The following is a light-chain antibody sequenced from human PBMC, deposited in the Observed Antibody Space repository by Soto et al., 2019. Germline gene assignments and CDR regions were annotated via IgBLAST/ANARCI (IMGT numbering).Light chain of an antibody. CDR1: SSDFGTYNY. J-gene: IGLJ2*01. CDR3: TSYTDNFILL. CDR2: EVN. V-gene: IGLV2-14*01. Sequence: QSALTQPASVSGSPGQSITISCTGTSSDFGTYNYVSWYQQHPGKAPNLMIYEVNHRPSGVSSRFSGSKSGNTASLTISGLQADDEADYYCTSYTDNFILLFGGGTKRTVL.